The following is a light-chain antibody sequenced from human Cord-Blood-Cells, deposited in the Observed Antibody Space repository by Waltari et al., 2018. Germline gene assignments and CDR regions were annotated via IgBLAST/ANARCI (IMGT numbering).Light chain of an antibody. J-gene: IGLJ1*01. CDR1: SRDVGGYNY. Sequence: QSALTQPASVSGSPGQSLTISATGTSRDVGGYNYISWYQQHPGKAPKLMIYDVSKRPSGVSNRFSGSKSGNTASLTISGLQAEDEADYYCSSYTSSSTYVFGTGTKVTVL. V-gene: IGLV2-14*01. CDR2: DVS. CDR3: SSYTSSSTYV.